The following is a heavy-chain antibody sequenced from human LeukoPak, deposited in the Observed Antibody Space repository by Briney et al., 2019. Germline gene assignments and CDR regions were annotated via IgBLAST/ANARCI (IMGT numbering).Heavy chain of an antibody. D-gene: IGHD6-13*01. Sequence: GGSLRLSCAASGFTVSSSYMNWVRQAPGKGLEWVSLIYGGGSTYYADSVKGRFTISRDNSKNTLYLQMNSLRAEDTAVYYCARDLDSSSWYYYYYGMDVWGQGTTVTVSS. CDR2: IYGGGST. CDR1: GFTVSSSY. V-gene: IGHV3-53*01. CDR3: ARDLDSSSWYYYYYGMDV. J-gene: IGHJ6*02.